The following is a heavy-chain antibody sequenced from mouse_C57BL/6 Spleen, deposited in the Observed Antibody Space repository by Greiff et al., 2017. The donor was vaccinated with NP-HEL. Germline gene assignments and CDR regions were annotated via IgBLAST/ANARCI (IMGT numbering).Heavy chain of an antibody. D-gene: IGHD1-1*01. CDR3: TTDYGSSYERDY. V-gene: IGHV14-1*01. J-gene: IGHJ2*01. Sequence: EVQLQQSGAELVRPGASVKLSCTASGFNIKDYYMHWVKQRPEQGLEWIGRIDPEDGDTEYAPKFQGKATMTADTSSNTAYLQLSSLTSEDTAVYYCTTDYGSSYERDYWGQGTTLTVSS. CDR2: IDPEDGDT. CDR1: GFNIKDYY.